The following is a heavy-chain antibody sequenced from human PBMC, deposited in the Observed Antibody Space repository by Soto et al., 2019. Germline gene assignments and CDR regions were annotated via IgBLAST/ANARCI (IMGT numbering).Heavy chain of an antibody. CDR1: GYTFTGYY. V-gene: IGHV1-2*02. CDR3: ERGGNWNYWSYYDY. J-gene: IGHJ4*02. CDR2: INVNNGGT. D-gene: IGHD1-7*01. Sequence: ASVKVSCKASGYTFTGYYIHWVRQAPGQGLEWMGWINVNNGGTNYAQKFQGRGTMTRGMSISTAYMDLGRLTSDDTDVYYCERGGNWNYWSYYDYWGQGTLVTVSS.